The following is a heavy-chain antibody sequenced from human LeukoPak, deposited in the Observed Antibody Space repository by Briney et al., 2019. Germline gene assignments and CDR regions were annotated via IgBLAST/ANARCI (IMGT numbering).Heavy chain of an antibody. Sequence: PGGSLRLSCAASGFTFSNYGMSWVRQAPGKGLEWVSTISGTAGSTYYADSVKGRFTISRDNSKNTLFLQMNSLRAEDTAVYFCAKDRGQNLSDFVTGPAYYFDYWGQGTLGTVSS. CDR3: AKDRGQNLSDFVTGPAYYFDY. CDR1: GFTFSNYG. V-gene: IGHV3-23*01. D-gene: IGHD3/OR15-3a*01. CDR2: ISGTAGST. J-gene: IGHJ4*02.